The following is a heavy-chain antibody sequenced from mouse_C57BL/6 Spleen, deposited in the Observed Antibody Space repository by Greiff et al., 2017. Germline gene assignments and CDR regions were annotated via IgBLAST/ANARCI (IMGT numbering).Heavy chain of an antibody. CDR3: ASPYYDAMDY. CDR1: GYTFTSYW. V-gene: IGHV1-64*01. J-gene: IGHJ4*01. D-gene: IGHD2-10*01. CDR2: IHPNSGST. Sequence: VQLQQPGAELVKPGASVKLSCKASGYTFTSYWMHWVKQRPGQGLEWIGMIHPNSGSTNYNEKFKSKATLTVDKSSSTAYMQLSSLTSEDSAVYYCASPYYDAMDYWGQGTSVTASS.